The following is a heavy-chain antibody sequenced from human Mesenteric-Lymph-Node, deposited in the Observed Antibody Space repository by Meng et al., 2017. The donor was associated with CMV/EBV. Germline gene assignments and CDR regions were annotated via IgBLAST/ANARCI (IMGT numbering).Heavy chain of an antibody. CDR2: INDDGGRT. CDR3: AADRSGTWSFDF. V-gene: IGHV3-74*01. J-gene: IGHJ4*02. Sequence: GGSLRLSCAASGFTFSSSWMNWVRQTPGKGLVWVSRINDDGGRTNYADSVKGRFTISRDNSKNTLYLQMNSLRAEDTAVYYCAADRSGTWSFDFWGQGTLVTVSS. D-gene: IGHD3-22*01. CDR1: GFTFSSSW.